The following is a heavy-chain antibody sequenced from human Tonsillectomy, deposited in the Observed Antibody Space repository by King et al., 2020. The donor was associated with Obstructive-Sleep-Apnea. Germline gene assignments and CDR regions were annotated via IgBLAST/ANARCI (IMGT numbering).Heavy chain of an antibody. CDR3: AVAAFDY. CDR2: ILNVGSHK. J-gene: IGHJ4*02. Sequence: VQLVESWGGVVQPGRSLRLSCASSGFNFSNSAMHWVRPAPGKGLEWVAFILNVGSHKFSADSVKGRFTTSRDNSKNTLYLQMSSLRAGDTAVYFCAVAAFDYWGQGTLVTVSS. D-gene: IGHD6-25*01. V-gene: IGHV3-30*03. CDR1: GFNFSNSA.